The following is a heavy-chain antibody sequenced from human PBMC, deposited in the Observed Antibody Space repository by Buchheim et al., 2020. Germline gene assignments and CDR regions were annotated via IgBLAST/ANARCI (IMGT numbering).Heavy chain of an antibody. CDR2: ISYDGSNK. D-gene: IGHD2/OR15-2a*01. CDR1: GFTFSSYA. J-gene: IGHJ4*02. CDR3: ASSGAPHSMGFDY. Sequence: QVQLVESGGGVVQPGRSLRLSCAASGFTFSSYAMHWVRQAPGKGLEWVAVISYDGSNKYYADSVKGRFTISRDNSKNTLYLQMNSLRAEDTAVYYCASSGAPHSMGFDYWGQGTL. V-gene: IGHV3-30-3*01.